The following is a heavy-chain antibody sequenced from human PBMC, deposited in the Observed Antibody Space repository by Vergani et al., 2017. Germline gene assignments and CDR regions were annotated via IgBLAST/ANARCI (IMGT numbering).Heavy chain of an antibody. D-gene: IGHD3-16*01. J-gene: IGHJ2*01. Sequence: QMQLQESGPGLVKASETLSLPCTVSGDSIISRSYYWGWIRQPPGKGLVWIGSIYNSGNVDSSSSLKSRVTKSADTSKNQFSLRLTSVTAADTAVYYCASGKYYSDSTSHFRGRYFDVWGRGTLVTVPS. CDR1: GDSIISRSYY. V-gene: IGHV4-39*01. CDR3: ASGKYYSDSTSHFRGRYFDV. CDR2: IYNSGNV.